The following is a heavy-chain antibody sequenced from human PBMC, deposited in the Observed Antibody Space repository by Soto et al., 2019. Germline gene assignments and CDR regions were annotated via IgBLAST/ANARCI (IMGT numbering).Heavy chain of an antibody. CDR2: IYSSGST. CDR1: GGSISSSSYY. J-gene: IGHJ4*02. V-gene: IGHV4-39*01. Sequence: PSETLSLTCTVSGGSISSSSYYWDWIRQPPGKGLERIGSIYSSGSTYYNTSLKSRVTISVDTSKNQFSLKLSSVTAADTAVYYCARHSGVWNDISYWGQGTLVTVSS. D-gene: IGHD1-1*01. CDR3: ARHSGVWNDISY.